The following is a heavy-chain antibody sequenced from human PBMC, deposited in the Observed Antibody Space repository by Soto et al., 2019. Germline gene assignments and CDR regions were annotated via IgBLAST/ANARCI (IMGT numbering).Heavy chain of an antibody. J-gene: IGHJ5*02. D-gene: IGHD3-10*01. Sequence: QVQLQESGPGLVKPSETLSLTCTVSGVSIRTYFWTWIRQPPGKGLEWITYISNSGSINYNPSLRSRATIPIDPTKNQLSLKLNSVTAADTAVYYCARLPAVSGSLAWFDPWGQGTLVTVSS. CDR2: ISNSGSI. CDR3: ARLPAVSGSLAWFDP. CDR1: GVSIRTYF. V-gene: IGHV4-59*08.